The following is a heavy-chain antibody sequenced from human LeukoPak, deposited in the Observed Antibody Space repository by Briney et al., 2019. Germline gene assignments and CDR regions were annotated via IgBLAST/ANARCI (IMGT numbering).Heavy chain of an antibody. Sequence: PSQTLSLTCTVSGDSISSGDHYWSWIRQPPGKGLEWIGYIHYRGSTYYNPSLKSRVIISGDMSKNQFSLSLNSLTAADSAVYYCARAAAGTNTHYYFDYWGQGTLVTVSS. J-gene: IGHJ4*02. V-gene: IGHV4-30-4*01. CDR2: IHYRGST. CDR3: ARAAAGTNTHYYFDY. D-gene: IGHD5-12*01. CDR1: GDSISSGDHY.